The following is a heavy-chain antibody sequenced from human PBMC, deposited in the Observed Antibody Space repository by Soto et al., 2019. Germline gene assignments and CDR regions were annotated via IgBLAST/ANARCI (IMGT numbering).Heavy chain of an antibody. D-gene: IGHD2-2*01. V-gene: IGHV1-69*01. Sequence: QVQLVQSGAEVKKPGSSVKVSCKASGGTFSSYAISWVRQAPGQGLEWMGGIIPIFGTANYAQKFQGRVTSTADESTSTAYMELSSLRSEDTAVYYCARDHCSSTSCQPDPSDWFDPWGQGTLVTVSS. CDR3: ARDHCSSTSCQPDPSDWFDP. CDR1: GGTFSSYA. CDR2: IIPIFGTA. J-gene: IGHJ5*02.